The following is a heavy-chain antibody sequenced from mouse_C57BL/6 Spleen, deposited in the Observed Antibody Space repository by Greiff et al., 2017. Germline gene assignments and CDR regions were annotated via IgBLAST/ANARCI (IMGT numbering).Heavy chain of an antibody. CDR1: GYTFTSYW. Sequence: QVQLQQPGAELVKPGASVKMSCKASGYTFTSYWITWVKQRPGQGLEWIGDIYPGSGSTNYNEKFKSKATLTVDTSSSTAYMQLSSLTSEDSAVYYCAREDYYYGLCAMDYWGQGTTVTVSS. J-gene: IGHJ4*01. CDR2: IYPGSGST. V-gene: IGHV1-55*01. CDR3: AREDYYYGLCAMDY. D-gene: IGHD1-1*01.